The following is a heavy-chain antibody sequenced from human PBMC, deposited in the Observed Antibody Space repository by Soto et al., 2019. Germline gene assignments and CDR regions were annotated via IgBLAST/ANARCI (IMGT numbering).Heavy chain of an antibody. CDR1: GYTFTSYY. CDR3: ARVGVCGDYPNVYYFDY. J-gene: IGHJ4*02. V-gene: IGHV1-46*03. CDR2: INPSGGST. D-gene: IGHD4-17*01. Sequence: ASVKVSCKASGYTFTSYYMHWVRQAPGQGLEWMGIINPSGGSTSYAQKFQGRVTMTRDTSTSTVYMELSSLRSEDTAVYYCARVGVCGDYPNVYYFDYWGQGTLVTVSS.